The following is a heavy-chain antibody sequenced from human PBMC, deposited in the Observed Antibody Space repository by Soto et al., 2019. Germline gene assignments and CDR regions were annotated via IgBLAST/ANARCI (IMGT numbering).Heavy chain of an antibody. J-gene: IGHJ4*02. CDR2: ISSGSGTI. CDR3: ARNPAHSDSTIFFDY. CDR1: GLTFSTFS. D-gene: IGHD6-13*01. Sequence: PGGSLRLSCTASGLTFSTFSMNWFRQAPGKGLDWVSAISSGSGTIYYADSVKGRFTISRDNSRNTLYLQMNSLRAEDTAVYYCARNPAHSDSTIFFDYWGQGTLVTVSS. V-gene: IGHV3-23*01.